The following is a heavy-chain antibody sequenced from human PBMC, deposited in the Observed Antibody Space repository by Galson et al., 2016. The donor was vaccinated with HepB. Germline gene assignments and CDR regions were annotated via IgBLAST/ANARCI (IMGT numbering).Heavy chain of an antibody. CDR1: GYTFTGYY. J-gene: IGHJ4*02. CDR2: INPNSGGT. Sequence: SVKVSCKASGYTFTGYYMHWVRQAPGQGLEWMGWINPNSGGTNYAQKFQGRVTMTRDTSTNTVYMELSSLTSEDTAMFYCARSTDFTSSDFYKLDYWGQGSLVTVSS. CDR3: ARSTDFTSSDFYKLDY. D-gene: IGHD3-22*01. V-gene: IGHV1-2*02.